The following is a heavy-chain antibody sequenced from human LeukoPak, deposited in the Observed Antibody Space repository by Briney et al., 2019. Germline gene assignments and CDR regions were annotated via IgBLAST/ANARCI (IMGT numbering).Heavy chain of an antibody. D-gene: IGHD4-17*01. Sequence: PGRSLRLSCAASGFTFDDYAMHWVRQAPGKGLEWVSGISWNSGSIGYADSVKGRFTISRDNAKNSPYLQMNSLRAEDTALYYCAKGGAGDYYFDYWGQGTLVTVSS. J-gene: IGHJ4*02. CDR1: GFTFDDYA. V-gene: IGHV3-9*01. CDR2: ISWNSGSI. CDR3: AKGGAGDYYFDY.